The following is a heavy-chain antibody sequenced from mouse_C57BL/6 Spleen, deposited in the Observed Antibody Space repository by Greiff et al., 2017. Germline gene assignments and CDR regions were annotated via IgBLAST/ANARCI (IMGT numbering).Heavy chain of an antibody. D-gene: IGHD2-2*01. Sequence: EVMLVESGGGLVKPGGSLKLSCAASGFTFSSYAMSWVRQTPEKRLEWVATISDGGSYTYYPDNVKGRFTISRDNAKNNLYLQMSHLKSEDTAMYYCGVGGVTTFAYWGQGTLVTVSA. CDR1: GFTFSSYA. J-gene: IGHJ3*01. CDR3: GVGGVTTFAY. V-gene: IGHV5-4*03. CDR2: ISDGGSYT.